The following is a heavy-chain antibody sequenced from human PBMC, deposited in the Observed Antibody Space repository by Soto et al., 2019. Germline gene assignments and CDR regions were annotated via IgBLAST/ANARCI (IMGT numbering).Heavy chain of an antibody. CDR1: GFTFDTYG. CDR2: ISYEGSNT. CDR3: ARVTPGNNLYYFSGLDV. D-gene: IGHD1-1*01. Sequence: GGSLRLSCVASGFTFDTYGIHWVRQAPGKGLQWVALISYEGSNTYYADSVRGRFTISRDDPKNTLYLQINALRPEDTGVYYCARVTPGNNLYYFSGLDVWGQGTSVTVSS. V-gene: IGHV3-30-3*01. J-gene: IGHJ6*02.